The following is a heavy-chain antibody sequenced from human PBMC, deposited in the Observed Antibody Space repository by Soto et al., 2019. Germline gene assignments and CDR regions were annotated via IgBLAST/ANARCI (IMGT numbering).Heavy chain of an antibody. D-gene: IGHD3-10*01. CDR1: GYTFTNYG. CDR2: ISAYNGNT. V-gene: IGHV1-18*01. Sequence: QVQLVQSGAEVKKPGASVKVSCKASGYTFTNYGISWVRQAPGQGLEWMGWISAYNGNTKYAQKFQGRVTMTTDTXTXTXSMELRRLRSDDTAVYYCARGVGSGSYYNQYNWFDPWGQGTLVTVSS. CDR3: ARGVGSGSYYNQYNWFDP. J-gene: IGHJ5*02.